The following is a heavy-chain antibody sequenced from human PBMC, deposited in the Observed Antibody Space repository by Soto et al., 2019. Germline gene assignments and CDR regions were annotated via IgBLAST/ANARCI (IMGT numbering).Heavy chain of an antibody. V-gene: IGHV1-46*01. CDR3: ARGDVRGSSGFYYFFGMDV. CDR2: IRPYDGSP. Sequence: QVQLVQSGAEVKKPGASVKVSCKASGFTFTNYFFHWVRQAPRQGLEWTGIIRPYDGSPNYVQSLQARVTMSSDTSAVTVYMELSSLRSEDTAVYYCARGDVRGSSGFYYFFGMDVWGHGTTVTVSS. J-gene: IGHJ6*02. CDR1: GFTFTNYF. D-gene: IGHD6-25*01.